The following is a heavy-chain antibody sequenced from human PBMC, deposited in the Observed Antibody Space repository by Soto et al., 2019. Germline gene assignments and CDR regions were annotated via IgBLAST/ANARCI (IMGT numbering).Heavy chain of an antibody. V-gene: IGHV3-53*01. CDR1: GFSVSSSH. D-gene: IGHD3-10*01. CDR2: IYSGGAT. CDR3: ARVGPDDSWSYMFRYNWFGP. J-gene: IGHJ5*02. Sequence: EVQLVESGGDLVQPGGSLRLSCAAAGFSVSSSHMNWVRQAPGKGLEWISVIYSGGATHYEVSVNGRFTMFREKSKNTVYLQMKSLSAEETAVYYCARVGPDDSWSYMFRYNWFGPWGQGTLVTVSS.